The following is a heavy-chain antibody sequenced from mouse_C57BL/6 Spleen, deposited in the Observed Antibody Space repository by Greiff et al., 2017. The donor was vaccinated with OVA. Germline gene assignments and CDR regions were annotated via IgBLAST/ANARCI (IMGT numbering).Heavy chain of an antibody. CDR2: INPGSGGT. V-gene: IGHV1-54*01. D-gene: IGHD2-4*01. CDR1: GYAFTNYL. J-gene: IGHJ4*01. Sequence: QVQLLQSGAELVRPGTSVKVSCKASGYAFTNYLIAWVKQRPGQGLEWIGVINPGSGGTNYNEKVKGKVTLTADKSSSTAYMQLSSLTSEDSAVYFCARSGGYDYDEGYYAMDYWGQGTSVTVSS. CDR3: ARSGGYDYDEGYYAMDY.